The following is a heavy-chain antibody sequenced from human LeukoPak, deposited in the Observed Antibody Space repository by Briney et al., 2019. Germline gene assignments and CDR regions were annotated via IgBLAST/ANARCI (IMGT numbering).Heavy chain of an antibody. CDR2: ISAYNGNT. D-gene: IGHD5-12*01. Sequence: GASVKVSCKASGYTFTSYGISWVRQAPGQGLEWMGWISAYNGNTNYAQKLQGRVTMTTDTSTSTAYMELRSLRSDDTAVYYCARDHGVATIDYYYGMDVWGQGTTVTVSS. CDR1: GYTFTSYG. V-gene: IGHV1-18*01. J-gene: IGHJ6*02. CDR3: ARDHGVATIDYYYGMDV.